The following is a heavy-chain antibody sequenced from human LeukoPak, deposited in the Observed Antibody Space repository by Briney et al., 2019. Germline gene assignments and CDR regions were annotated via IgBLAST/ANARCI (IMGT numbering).Heavy chain of an antibody. CDR2: IYSSGST. V-gene: IGHV3-53*01. J-gene: IGHJ4*02. D-gene: IGHD3-3*02. Sequence: GGSLRLSCAASGFTVSSTYMSWVRQAPGQGLEWVSLIYSSGSTFYADSVQGRFTISRDSSKNTLYLQMNSLRAEDTAMYYCARDSSSFPNYFDFWGQGTLVTVSS. CDR1: GFTVSSTY. CDR3: ARDSSSFPNYFDF.